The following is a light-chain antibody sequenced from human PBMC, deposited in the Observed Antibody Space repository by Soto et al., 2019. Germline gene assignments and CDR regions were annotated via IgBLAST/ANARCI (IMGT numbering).Light chain of an antibody. Sequence: QSVLTQPASVSGSPGQSITVSCTGTSSDVGRYNYVSWYQQHPGKVPKLMIYDVSNRPSGVSNRFSGSKSGNTASLTISGLQAEDEADYYCMSYTTSNTLVFGGGTKLTVL. J-gene: IGLJ2*01. CDR1: SSDVGRYNY. V-gene: IGLV2-14*03. CDR3: MSYTTSNTLV. CDR2: DVS.